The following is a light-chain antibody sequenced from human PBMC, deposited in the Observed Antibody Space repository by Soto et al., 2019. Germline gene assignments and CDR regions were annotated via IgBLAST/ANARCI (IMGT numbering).Light chain of an antibody. CDR1: QTVGGY. V-gene: IGKV3-11*01. CDR2: EAS. J-gene: IGKJ4*01. CDR3: MQGSHWPLT. Sequence: EIVLTQSPATMSLSPGERATLPCRASQTVGGYLAWYQQKGGQAPRLLIYEASNRATGVPDRFSGSGSGTDFTLKISRVEAEDVGVYYCMQGSHWPLTFGGGTKVDIK.